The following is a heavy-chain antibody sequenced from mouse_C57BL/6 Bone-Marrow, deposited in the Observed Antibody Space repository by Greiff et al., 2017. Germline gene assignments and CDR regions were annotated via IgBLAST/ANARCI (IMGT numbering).Heavy chain of an antibody. Sequence: VQLQPSGAELVRPGASVKLSCTASGFNIKDDYMHWVKQRPEPGLEWIGWLDPDYGAPEYASKFQGKATITADTSSNTAYLQLSSLTSEDTAVYYCRGLLWPLMDYWGQGTSVTVSS. V-gene: IGHV14-4*01. J-gene: IGHJ4*01. D-gene: IGHD2-1*01. CDR1: GFNIKDDY. CDR2: LDPDYGAP. CDR3: RGLLWPLMDY.